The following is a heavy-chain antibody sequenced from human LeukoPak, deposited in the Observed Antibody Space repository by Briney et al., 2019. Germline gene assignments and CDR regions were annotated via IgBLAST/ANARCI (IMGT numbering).Heavy chain of an antibody. CDR3: ARAFPRYCSGGSCYFPLDY. CDR1: GFTFSDYY. Sequence: GGSLRLSCAASGFTFSDYYMSWIRQAPGKGLEWVSYISSSSSYTNYADSVKGRFTISRDNAKNSLYLQMNSLRAEDTAVYYCARAFPRYCSGGSCYFPLDYWGQGTLVTVSS. CDR2: ISSSSSYT. V-gene: IGHV3-11*06. D-gene: IGHD2-15*01. J-gene: IGHJ4*02.